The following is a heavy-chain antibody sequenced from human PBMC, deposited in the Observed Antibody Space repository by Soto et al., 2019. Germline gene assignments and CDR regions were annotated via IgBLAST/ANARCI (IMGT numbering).Heavy chain of an antibody. J-gene: IGHJ4*02. V-gene: IGHV4-59*01. D-gene: IGHD1-1*01. CDR2: IYNSGRY. CDR1: GGSISSYY. CDR3: ARTLPNRQLFDS. Sequence: PSETLSLTCTVSGGSISSYYWSWIRQPPGKGLEWVGYIYNSGRYNYNPSLESRLTISIDTSKNQFSLRLASVTAADTAVYYCARTLPNRQLFDSWSQGTLVTVSS.